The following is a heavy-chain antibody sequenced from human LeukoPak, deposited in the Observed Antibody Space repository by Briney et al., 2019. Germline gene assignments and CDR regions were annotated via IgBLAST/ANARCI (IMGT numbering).Heavy chain of an antibody. Sequence: SETLSLTCTVSGGSISSSSYYWGWIRQPPGKGLEWIGSIYYSGSTYYNPSLKSRVTISVDTSKNQFSLKLSSVTAADTAVYYCARHAGDYMEYVGYWGQGTLVTVSS. D-gene: IGHD4-11*01. CDR2: IYYSGST. V-gene: IGHV4-39*01. J-gene: IGHJ4*02. CDR1: GGSISSSSYY. CDR3: ARHAGDYMEYVGY.